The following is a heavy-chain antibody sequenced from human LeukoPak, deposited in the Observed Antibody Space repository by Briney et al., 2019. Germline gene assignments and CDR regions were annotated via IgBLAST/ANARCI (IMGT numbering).Heavy chain of an antibody. D-gene: IGHD3-3*01. CDR1: GGSISSSSYL. J-gene: IGHJ6*03. CDR2: IYHSGNT. Sequence: PSETLSLTCTVSGGSISSSSYLWGWIRQPPGKGLEWIGIIYHSGNTQYKPSLKSRATISADTSKNQFSLKLSSVTAADTAVYYCARDYDFWSDYYYMDVWGKGTTVTVSS. CDR3: ARDYDFWSDYYYMDV. V-gene: IGHV4-39*01.